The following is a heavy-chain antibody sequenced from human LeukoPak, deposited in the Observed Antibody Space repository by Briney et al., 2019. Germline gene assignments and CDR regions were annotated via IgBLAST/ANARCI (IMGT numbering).Heavy chain of an antibody. CDR3: ARGLFGVILIGQKQFYAMDV. Sequence: VASVKVSCKTSGATFSNNAFSWVRQAPGQGLEWMGGVIPMLGTTNYAQNFQGRVTITADRSTVTVYTELNSLKSEDTAVYYCARGLFGVILIGQKQFYAMDVWGQGTTVTVSS. CDR2: VIPMLGTT. D-gene: IGHD3-3*01. V-gene: IGHV1-69*10. CDR1: GATFSNNA. J-gene: IGHJ6*02.